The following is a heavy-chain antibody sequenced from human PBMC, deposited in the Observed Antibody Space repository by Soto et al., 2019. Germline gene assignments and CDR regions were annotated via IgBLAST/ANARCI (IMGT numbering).Heavy chain of an antibody. D-gene: IGHD3-3*01. CDR1: GFTFSSYE. V-gene: IGHV3-48*03. CDR3: ARGGRFLEREGFDP. J-gene: IGHJ5*02. CDR2: ISSSGSTI. Sequence: EVQLVESGGGLVQPGGSLRLSCAASGFTFSSYEMNWVRQAPGKGLEWVSYISSSGSTIYYADSVKGRFTISRDNAKNSLYLQMNSLRAEDTAVYYCARGGRFLEREGFDPWGQGTLVTVSS.